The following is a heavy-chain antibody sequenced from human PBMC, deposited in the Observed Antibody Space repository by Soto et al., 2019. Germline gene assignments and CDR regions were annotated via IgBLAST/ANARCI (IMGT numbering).Heavy chain of an antibody. CDR1: GYTFTSYG. V-gene: IGHV1-18*01. CDR3: ARVRPPLFSDYYGMDV. Sequence: ASVKVSCKASGYTFTSYGISWVRQAAGQGLEWMGWISAYNGNTNYAQKLQGRVTMTTDTSTSTAYMELRSLRSDDTAVYYCARVRPPLFSDYYGMDVWGQGTTVTVSS. J-gene: IGHJ6*02. D-gene: IGHD3-10*01. CDR2: ISAYNGNT.